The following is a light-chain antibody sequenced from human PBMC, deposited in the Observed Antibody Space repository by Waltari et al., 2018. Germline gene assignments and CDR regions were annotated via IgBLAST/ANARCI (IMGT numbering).Light chain of an antibody. V-gene: IGLV1-44*01. CDR1: ASNIGRNS. Sequence: QSLLTQPPSASGTPGQGVTISCSGSASNIGRNSVNWYQQVPGMAPKLLIYNTDQRPSGVPDRFSGSKSGTSASLVISGLQSDDEAEYYCASWGDNLSGLFGGGTKLTVL. CDR2: NTD. CDR3: ASWGDNLSGL. J-gene: IGLJ2*01.